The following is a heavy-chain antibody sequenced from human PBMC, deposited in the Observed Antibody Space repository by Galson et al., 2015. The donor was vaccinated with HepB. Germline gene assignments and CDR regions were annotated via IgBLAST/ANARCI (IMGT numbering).Heavy chain of an antibody. Sequence: SLRLSCAASGFTFSDAWMTWVRQTPGKGLEWVGRIKSKISGATTDYAAPVKGRFTISRDDSKNTLYLQMNSLKTEDTAAYYCTSTLGYWGQGTLVTVSS. J-gene: IGHJ4*02. CDR3: TSTLGY. CDR2: IKSKISGATT. CDR1: GFTFSDAW. V-gene: IGHV3-15*01. D-gene: IGHD5/OR15-5a*01.